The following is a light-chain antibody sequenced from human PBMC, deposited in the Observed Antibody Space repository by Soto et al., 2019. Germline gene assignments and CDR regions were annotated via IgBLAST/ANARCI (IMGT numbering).Light chain of an antibody. Sequence: QPALTQPASVSGSPGESITISCTGTSSDLAVYNYVSWYQHHPGKAPKLVIFEVSNRPSGVSNRFSGSKSANTASLTISGLQAEDEADYYCSSYRGSRALVFGTGTKVTVL. CDR3: SSYRGSRALV. V-gene: IGLV2-14*01. CDR2: EVS. J-gene: IGLJ1*01. CDR1: SSDLAVYNY.